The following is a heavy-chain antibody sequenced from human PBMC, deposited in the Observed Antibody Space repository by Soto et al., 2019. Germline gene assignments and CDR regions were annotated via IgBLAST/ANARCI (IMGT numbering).Heavy chain of an antibody. J-gene: IGHJ5*02. CDR3: ARDHLAPRPGWFDP. Sequence: QVQLVQSGAEVKKPGASVTVSCTASGYTFSTYGLNWVRQAPGQGLEGMGWISVYNGNTNYAQKFQGRVTMTTDTFTNTAHMELRSLRSDDSAVYYCARDHLAPRPGWFDPWGQGTMVTVSS. CDR2: ISVYNGNT. V-gene: IGHV1-18*01. CDR1: GYTFSTYG. D-gene: IGHD6-6*01.